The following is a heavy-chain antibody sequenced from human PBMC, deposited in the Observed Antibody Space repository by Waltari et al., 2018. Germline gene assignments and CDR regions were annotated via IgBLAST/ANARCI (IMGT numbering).Heavy chain of an antibody. V-gene: IGHV3-9*03. CDR2: ISWDSRAI. D-gene: IGHD6-13*01. CDR1: GFSFYNFA. Sequence: EVKVVESGGGLVQPGRSLRTSCTGSGFSFYNFAMHWVRQAPGKGLGWVSGISWDSRAIGYADSVKGRFTISRDNARNSVYLQMNSLRSEDMALYYCAKGVSSWYSFGMDVWGQGTTVTVSS. J-gene: IGHJ6*02. CDR3: AKGVSSWYSFGMDV.